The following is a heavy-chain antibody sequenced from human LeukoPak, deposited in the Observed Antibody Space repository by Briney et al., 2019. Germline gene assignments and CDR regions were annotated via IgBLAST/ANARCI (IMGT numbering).Heavy chain of an antibody. CDR3: ARHYYDILTGYYIDY. D-gene: IGHD3-9*01. V-gene: IGHV5-51*01. CDR1: GYSFTSYW. Sequence: GESLKISCKGSGYSFTSYWVGWVRQMPGRGLEWMGIIYPGDSDTRYSPSFQGQVTISADKPISTAYLQWSSLKASDTAMYYCARHYYDILTGYYIDYWGQGTLVTVSS. CDR2: IYPGDSDT. J-gene: IGHJ4*02.